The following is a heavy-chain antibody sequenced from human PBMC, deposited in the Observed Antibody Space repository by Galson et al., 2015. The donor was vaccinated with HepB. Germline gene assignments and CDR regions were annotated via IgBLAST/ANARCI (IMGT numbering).Heavy chain of an antibody. Sequence: SVKVSCKASGGTFSSYAINWVRQAPGQELEWMGRIIPILGIANYAQKFQGRVTITADKSTSTAYMELSSLRSEDTAVYYCARVYYGSGSYWFDIWGQGTMVTVSS. V-gene: IGHV1-69*04. CDR3: ARVYYGSGSYWFDI. D-gene: IGHD3-10*01. CDR2: IIPILGIA. CDR1: GGTFSSYA. J-gene: IGHJ3*02.